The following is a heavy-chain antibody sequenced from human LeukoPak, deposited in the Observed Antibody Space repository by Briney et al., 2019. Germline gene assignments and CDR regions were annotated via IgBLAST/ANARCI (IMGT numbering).Heavy chain of an antibody. J-gene: IGHJ4*02. D-gene: IGHD3-16*01. Sequence: GGFDPADGETIYAQKFQGRVTMTEDTSTDTAYMELSSLRSEDTAVYYCATGRRSTGGGLGYWGQGTLVTVSS. V-gene: IGHV1-24*01. CDR2: FDPADGET. CDR3: ATGRRSTGGGLGY.